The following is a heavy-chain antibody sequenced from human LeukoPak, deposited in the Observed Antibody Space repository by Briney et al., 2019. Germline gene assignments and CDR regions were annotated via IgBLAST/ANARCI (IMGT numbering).Heavy chain of an antibody. J-gene: IGHJ5*02. D-gene: IGHD6-19*01. CDR2: IYYSGST. Sequence: KPSETLSLTCTDSGGSISSYYWSWIRQPPGKGLEWIGYIYYSGSTNYNPSLKSRVTISVDTSKNQFSLKLSSVTAADTAVYYCARSYSSGWYWFDPWGQGTLVTVSS. CDR1: GGSISSYY. V-gene: IGHV4-59*01. CDR3: ARSYSSGWYWFDP.